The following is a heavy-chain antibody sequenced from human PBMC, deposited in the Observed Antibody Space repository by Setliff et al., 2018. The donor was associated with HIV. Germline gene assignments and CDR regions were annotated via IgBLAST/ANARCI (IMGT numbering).Heavy chain of an antibody. CDR3: ARRPYYYGSGSYVYYGMDV. Sequence: SETLSLTCAVSGYSISSGYHWGWIRQPPGKGLEWIGSIYHSGSTYYNPSLKSRVTISVDTSKNQLSLKLSSVTAADTAVYYCARRPYYYGSGSYVYYGMDVWGQGTTVTVSS. CDR2: IYHSGST. D-gene: IGHD3-10*01. V-gene: IGHV4-38-2*01. CDR1: GYSISSGYH. J-gene: IGHJ6*02.